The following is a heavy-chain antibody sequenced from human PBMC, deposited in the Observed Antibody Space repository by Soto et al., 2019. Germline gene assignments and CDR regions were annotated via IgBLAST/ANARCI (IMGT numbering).Heavy chain of an antibody. CDR1: GGSISSGGYS. CDR3: ARVPTP. V-gene: IGHV4-30-2*01. Sequence: PSETLSLTCAVSGGSISSGGYSWSWIRQPPGKGLEWIGYIYHGGSTYYNPSLKSRVTISVDRSKNQFSLKLNSMTAADTAVYYCARVPTPWGQGTLVTVSS. CDR2: IYHGGST. J-gene: IGHJ5*02.